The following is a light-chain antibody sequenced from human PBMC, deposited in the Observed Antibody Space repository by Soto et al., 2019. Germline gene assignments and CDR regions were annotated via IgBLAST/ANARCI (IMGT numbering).Light chain of an antibody. Sequence: QSVLTQSASVSGSPGQSITISCTGTSSDVGAYNYVSWYQQHPGKAPKLIIYDVSNRPSGVSNRFSGSKYGNTASLTISALQAEDEADYSCSSLTSSSTRVFGTGTKLTVL. CDR1: SSDVGAYNY. V-gene: IGLV2-14*01. CDR2: DVS. J-gene: IGLJ1*01. CDR3: SSLTSSSTRV.